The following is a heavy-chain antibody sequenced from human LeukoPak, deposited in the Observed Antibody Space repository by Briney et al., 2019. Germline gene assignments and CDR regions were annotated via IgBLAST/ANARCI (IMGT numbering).Heavy chain of an antibody. Sequence: PSETLSLTCAVYGGSLSGYYWSWIRQPPGKGLEWIGEINHSGSTNYNPSLKSRVTISVDTSKNQFYLKLSSVTAADTAVYYCARGGAAAGTIWFDPWGQGTLVTVSS. CDR3: ARGGAAAGTIWFDP. CDR2: INHSGST. V-gene: IGHV4-34*01. D-gene: IGHD6-13*01. CDR1: GGSLSGYY. J-gene: IGHJ5*02.